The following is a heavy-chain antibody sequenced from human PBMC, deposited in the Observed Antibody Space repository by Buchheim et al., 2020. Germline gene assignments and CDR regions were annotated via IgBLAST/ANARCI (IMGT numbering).Heavy chain of an antibody. CDR1: GFTFSSYA. Sequence: EVQLLESGGGLVQPGGSLRLSCAASGFTFSSYAMSWVRQAPGKGLEWVSAISGSGGSTYYATSVKGRFTIPRDNSTNPLSLQMNSLRAEDTAVYYCAKGRDYGGNRRWGYFDLWGRGTL. CDR2: ISGSGGST. V-gene: IGHV3-23*01. D-gene: IGHD4-23*01. J-gene: IGHJ2*01. CDR3: AKGRDYGGNRRWGYFDL.